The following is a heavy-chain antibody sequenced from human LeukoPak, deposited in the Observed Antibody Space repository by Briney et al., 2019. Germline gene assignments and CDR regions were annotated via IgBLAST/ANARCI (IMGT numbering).Heavy chain of an antibody. CDR1: GFTFSSYA. D-gene: IGHD6-19*01. Sequence: PGGSLRLSCAASGFTFSSYAMSWVRQAPGKGLEWVSAISGSGGSTYYADSVKGRFTISRDNSKNTLYLQMNSLRAEDTAVYYCAKFGLSSGWSKEPGDYWGQGTLVTVSS. J-gene: IGHJ4*02. V-gene: IGHV3-23*01. CDR2: ISGSGGST. CDR3: AKFGLSSGWSKEPGDY.